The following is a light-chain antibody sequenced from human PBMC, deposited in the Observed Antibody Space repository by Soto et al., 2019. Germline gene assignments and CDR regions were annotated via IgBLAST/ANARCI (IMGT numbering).Light chain of an antibody. CDR2: EVS. J-gene: IGLJ2*01. CDR3: SSYTSSSTLV. V-gene: IGLV2-14*01. Sequence: QSALTQPASVSGSPGQSITISCTGTSSDVGGYNYVFWYQQHPGIAPKLMISEVSNRPSGVSNRFSGSKSGNTASLTISGLQAEDEADYYCSSYTSSSTLVFGGGTKVTVL. CDR1: SSDVGGYNY.